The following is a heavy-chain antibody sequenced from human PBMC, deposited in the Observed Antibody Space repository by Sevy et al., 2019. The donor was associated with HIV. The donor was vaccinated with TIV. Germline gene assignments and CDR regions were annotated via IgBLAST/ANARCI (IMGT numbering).Heavy chain of an antibody. V-gene: IGHV3-49*04. CDR3: TRSKGAQSIFDY. D-gene: IGHD2-2*01. CDR2: LKNKARGGTL. Sequence: GGSLRLSCTASGFSFGDYAMNWVRQAPGKGLEWVAFLKNKARGGTLDHAASVKGRFTILRDESKSIVYLQMNDLRTEDTGVYYCTRSKGAQSIFDYWGQGALVTVS. J-gene: IGHJ4*02. CDR1: GFSFGDYA.